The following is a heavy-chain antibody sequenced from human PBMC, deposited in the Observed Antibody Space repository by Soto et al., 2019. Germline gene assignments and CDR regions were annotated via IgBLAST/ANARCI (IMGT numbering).Heavy chain of an antibody. CDR1: GGSISSSY. CDR2: IYSSGST. J-gene: IGHJ4*02. V-gene: IGHV4-59*01. CDR3: ARALRGHLITL. Sequence: PSETLSLTCTVSGGSISSSYWSWIRQPPGKGLEWIGFIYSSGSTKYNPSLKSRVTISVDTSKNQFSLNLNSVTAADTAVYFCARALRGHLITLWGQGTLVTVSS. D-gene: IGHD3-10*01.